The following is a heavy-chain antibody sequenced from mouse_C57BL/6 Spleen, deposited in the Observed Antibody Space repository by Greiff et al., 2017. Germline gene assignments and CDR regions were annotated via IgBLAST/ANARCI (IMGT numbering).Heavy chain of an antibody. J-gene: IGHJ1*03. D-gene: IGHD1-1*01. CDR2: IYPGDGDT. V-gene: IGHV1-82*01. Sequence: VKLMESGPELVKPGASVKISCKASGYAFSSSWMNWVKQRPGKGLEWIGRIYPGDGDTNYNGKFKGKATLTADKSSSTAYMQLSSLTSEDSAVYFCARSRNYYGSDWYFDVWGTGTTVTVSS. CDR3: ARSRNYYGSDWYFDV. CDR1: GYAFSSSW.